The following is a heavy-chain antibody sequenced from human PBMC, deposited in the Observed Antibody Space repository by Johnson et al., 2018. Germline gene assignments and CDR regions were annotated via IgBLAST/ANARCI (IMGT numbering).Heavy chain of an antibody. D-gene: IGHD1-14*01. CDR3: SSPRRSEPFNS. CDR2: IKEDGSEK. J-gene: IGHJ3*01. Sequence: VQLVESGGGLVQPGGSLRLSCAASGFSFNSYWMSWVRQTPGKGLEWVAAIKEDGSEKSYVDSVKGRFTISRDNAKNSLYLQMNSLRVEDTAVYYCSSPRRSEPFNSWGQGTMVTVSS. CDR1: GFSFNSYW. V-gene: IGHV3-7*01.